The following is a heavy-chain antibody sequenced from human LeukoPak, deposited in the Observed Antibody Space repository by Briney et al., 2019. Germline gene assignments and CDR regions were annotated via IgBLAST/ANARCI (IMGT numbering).Heavy chain of an antibody. CDR2: INQDGSEK. Sequence: GGSLRLSCGASGFTFDDYWMSWVRQAPGQGLEWVAHINQDGSEKYYLDSAKGRFTISRDNARNSLYLQVNSLRAEDTAVYYCAKTSGSYYDSISPVGGWGQGTLVTVSS. V-gene: IGHV3-7*01. J-gene: IGHJ4*02. CDR3: AKTSGSYYDSISPVGG. CDR1: GFTFDDYW. D-gene: IGHD3-22*01.